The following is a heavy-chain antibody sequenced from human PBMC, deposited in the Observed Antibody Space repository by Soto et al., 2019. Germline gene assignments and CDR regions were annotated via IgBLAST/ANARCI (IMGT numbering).Heavy chain of an antibody. CDR1: GGTFSSYA. J-gene: IGHJ4*02. V-gene: IGHV1-69*12. D-gene: IGHD2-15*01. CDR2: IIPIFGTA. CDR3: ARGYCSGGSCYATGQFDY. Sequence: QVQLVQSGAEVKKPGSSVKVSCKASGGTFSSYAISWVRQAPGQGLEWMGGIIPIFGTANYAQKFQGRVTITADEYTSTAYMELSSLRSEDTAVYYCARGYCSGGSCYATGQFDYWGQGTLVTVSS.